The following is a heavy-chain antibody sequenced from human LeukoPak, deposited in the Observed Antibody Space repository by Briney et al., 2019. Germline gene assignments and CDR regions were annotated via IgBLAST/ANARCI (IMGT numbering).Heavy chain of an antibody. J-gene: IGHJ3*01. CDR2: IRSSSNYI. D-gene: IGHD2-21*02. CDR3: ASEVTTDAFAV. CDR1: GFTFSSYS. Sequence: GGSLRLSCAASGFTFSSYSMNWVRQAPGKGLEWVSYIRSSSNYIDYADSVQGRFTISRDNAKNSLYLQMNSLRAEDTAVYYCASEVTTDAFAVWGQGRMVFVSS. V-gene: IGHV3-21*01.